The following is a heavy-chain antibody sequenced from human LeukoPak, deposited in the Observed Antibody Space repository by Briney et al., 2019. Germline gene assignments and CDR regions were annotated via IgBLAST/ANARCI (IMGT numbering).Heavy chain of an antibody. Sequence: SEILSLTCSVSGASISSYYWNWIRQPPGKGLEWIGYIYYSGSTIYNPSLKSRVTMSVDMSKNQFSLKLSSVTAADTAVYYCATRPGDYPPWSFDLWGRGTLVTVSS. D-gene: IGHD4-17*01. CDR1: GASISSYY. CDR3: ATRPGDYPPWSFDL. CDR2: IYYSGST. J-gene: IGHJ2*01. V-gene: IGHV4-59*08.